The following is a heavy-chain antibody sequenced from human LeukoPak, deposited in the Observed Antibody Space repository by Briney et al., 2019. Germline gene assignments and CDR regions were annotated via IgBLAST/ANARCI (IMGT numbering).Heavy chain of an antibody. J-gene: IGHJ4*02. CDR3: ASTLPSQRLETRYFDY. CDR2: INHSGST. V-gene: IGHV4-34*01. CDR1: GGSFSGYY. D-gene: IGHD6-25*01. Sequence: SETLSLTCIVYGGSFSGYYWSWIRQPPGNGLEWIGEINHSGSTNYNPSLKSRVTISVDTSKNQFSLKLSSVTAADTAVYYCASTLPSQRLETRYFDYWGQGTLVTVSS.